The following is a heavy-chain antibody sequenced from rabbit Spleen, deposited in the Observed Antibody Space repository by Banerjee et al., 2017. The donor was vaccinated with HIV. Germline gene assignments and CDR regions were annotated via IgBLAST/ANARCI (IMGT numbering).Heavy chain of an antibody. Sequence: QSLEESGGDLVKPGASLTLTCTASGFSFSSYYYMCWVRQAPGKGLEWIACIYTGSYGSTWYASWPKGRFTISKTSSTTVTLQMTSLTVADTATYFCARDLDDVIGWNFGWWGPGTLVTVS. CDR1: GFSFSSYYY. CDR3: ARDLDDVIGWNFGW. CDR2: IYTGSYGST. D-gene: IGHD4-1*01. J-gene: IGHJ4*01. V-gene: IGHV1S40*01.